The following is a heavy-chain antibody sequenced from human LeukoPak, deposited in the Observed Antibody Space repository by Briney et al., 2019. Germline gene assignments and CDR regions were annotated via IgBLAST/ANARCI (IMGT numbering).Heavy chain of an antibody. V-gene: IGHV1-69*05. CDR2: IIPIFGTA. J-gene: IGHJ6*04. CDR1: GGTFSSYA. D-gene: IGHD2-15*01. CDR3: ARGDCSGGSCYSDV. Sequence: SVKVSCKASGGTFSSYAISWVRQAPGQGLEWMGRIIPIFGTANYAQKFQGRVTITTDESTSTAYMELSSLGSEDTAVYYCARGDCSGGSCYSDVWGKGTTVTVSS.